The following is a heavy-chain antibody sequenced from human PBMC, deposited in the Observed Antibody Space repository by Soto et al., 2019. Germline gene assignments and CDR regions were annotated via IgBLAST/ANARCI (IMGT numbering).Heavy chain of an antibody. D-gene: IGHD4-17*01. J-gene: IGHJ4*02. Sequence: PSETLSLTCAVYGGSFSGYYWGWIRQPPGKGLEWIGEINHSGSTNYNPSLKSRVTISVDTSKNQFSLKLSSVTAADTAVYYCARSRTVTTCDYWGQGTLVTVSS. V-gene: IGHV4-34*01. CDR2: INHSGST. CDR1: GGSFSGYY. CDR3: ARSRTVTTCDY.